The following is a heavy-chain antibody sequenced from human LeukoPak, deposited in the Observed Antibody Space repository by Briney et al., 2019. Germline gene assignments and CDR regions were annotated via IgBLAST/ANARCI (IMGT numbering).Heavy chain of an antibody. J-gene: IGHJ4*02. D-gene: IGHD6-19*01. Sequence: GGSLRLSCAASGFTFSSYSMNWVRQAPGKGLEWVSSISSSSSYIYYADSVKGRFTISRDNAKNSLYLQMNSLRAEDTAVYYCAKEWGSGWYNYFDYWGQGTLVTVSS. CDR2: ISSSSSYI. V-gene: IGHV3-21*04. CDR1: GFTFSSYS. CDR3: AKEWGSGWYNYFDY.